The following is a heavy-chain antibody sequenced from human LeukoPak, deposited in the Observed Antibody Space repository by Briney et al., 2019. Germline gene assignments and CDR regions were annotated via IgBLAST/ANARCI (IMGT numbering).Heavy chain of an antibody. J-gene: IGHJ5*02. CDR2: IHHSGST. V-gene: IGHV4-4*02. CDR1: GFTFSSYW. Sequence: PGGSLRLSCAASGFTFSSYWMSWVRQPPGKGLEWIGEIHHSGSTNYNPSLKSRVTISVDKSRNQFSLKLSSVTAADTAVYYCARECRDGYNPRAGGNWFDPRGQGTLVTASS. D-gene: IGHD5-24*01. CDR3: ARECRDGYNPRAGGNWFDP.